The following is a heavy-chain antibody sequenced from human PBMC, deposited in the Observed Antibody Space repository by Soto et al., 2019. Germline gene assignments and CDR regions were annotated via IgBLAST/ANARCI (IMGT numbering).Heavy chain of an antibody. CDR2: IWYDGSNK. CDR3: ARDMSDFWSGYYNIDY. CDR1: GFTFSSYG. V-gene: IGHV3-33*01. D-gene: IGHD3-3*01. J-gene: IGHJ4*02. Sequence: PGGSLRLSCAASGFTFSSYGMHWLRQAPGKGLEWVAVIWYDGSNKYYADSVKGRFTISRDNSKNTLYLQMNSLRAEDTAVYYCARDMSDFWSGYYNIDYWGQATLVTVSS.